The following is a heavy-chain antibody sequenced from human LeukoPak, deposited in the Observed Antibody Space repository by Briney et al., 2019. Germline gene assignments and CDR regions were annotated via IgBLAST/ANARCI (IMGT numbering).Heavy chain of an antibody. J-gene: IGHJ4*02. CDR1: GFIFSNSA. Sequence: GGSLRLSCAASGFIFSNSAMNWVRQAPGKGLEWVSSINTGSSHIYYADSVKGRFTISRDNAKNSVDLQMNSLRAEDTAVYYCARDPTYYLRYGYFDFWGQGILVTVSS. D-gene: IGHD1-26*01. CDR2: INTGSSHI. CDR3: ARDPTYYLRYGYFDF. V-gene: IGHV3-21*01.